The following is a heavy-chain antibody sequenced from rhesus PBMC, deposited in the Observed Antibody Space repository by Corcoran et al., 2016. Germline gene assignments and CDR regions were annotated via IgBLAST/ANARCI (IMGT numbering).Heavy chain of an antibody. Sequence: QLQLQESGPGLVKPSETLSLTCAVSGGSISSSYWSWIRQAPGKGLEWIAYIYGSGTNTNYNPSLKSRVTLSVDTSKNQLSLKLSSVTAADTAVYYCARDRGAAQLWGQGVLVTVSS. D-gene: IGHD4-29*01. CDR2: IYGSGTNT. CDR3: ARDRGAAQL. CDR1: GGSISSSY. V-gene: IGHV4-169*02. J-gene: IGHJ4*01.